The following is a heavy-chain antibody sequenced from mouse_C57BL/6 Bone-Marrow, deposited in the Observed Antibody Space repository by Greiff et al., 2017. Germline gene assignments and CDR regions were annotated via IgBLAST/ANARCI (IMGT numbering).Heavy chain of an antibody. V-gene: IGHV10-1*01. D-gene: IGHD4-1*01. CDR2: IRSKSNNYAT. Sequence: EVQLVESGGGLVQPKGSLKLSCAASGFSFNTYAMNWVRQAPGKGLEWVARIRSKSNNYATYYADSVKDRFTISRDDSESMLYLQMNNLKTEDTAMYYCVSDAGYYFDYWGQGTTLTVSS. CDR1: GFSFNTYA. CDR3: VSDAGYYFDY. J-gene: IGHJ2*01.